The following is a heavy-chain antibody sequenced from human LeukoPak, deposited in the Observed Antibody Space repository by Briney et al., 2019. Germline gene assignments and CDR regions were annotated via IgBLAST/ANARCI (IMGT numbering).Heavy chain of an antibody. D-gene: IGHD3-22*01. CDR1: GGSFSSYY. CDR2: SYFSGST. Sequence: SETLSLSCTVSGGSFSSYYWSWIRQPPGKGLEGIGYSYFSGSTNYNPTRKSRVTISVVTSKNQFSLKLSSVTAADTAVYYCARGRITMIVAPGAFDIWGQGTMVTVSS. CDR3: ARGRITMIVAPGAFDI. J-gene: IGHJ3*02. V-gene: IGHV4-59*01.